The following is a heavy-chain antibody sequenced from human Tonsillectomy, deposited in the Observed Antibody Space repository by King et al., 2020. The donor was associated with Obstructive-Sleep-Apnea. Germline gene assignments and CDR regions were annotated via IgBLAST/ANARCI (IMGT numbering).Heavy chain of an antibody. Sequence: VQLVESGGGVVQPGTSLRLSCAASGFSFSTRDIHWVRQAPGKGLEWVALISWNERDKYYADTVKGRFTISRENSKNTLYLEMNGLRAEDTAAYYCAKGEWSSRSIDYWGQGTLVTVSS. CDR2: ISWNERDK. CDR3: AKGEWSSRSIDY. J-gene: IGHJ4*02. CDR1: GFSFSTRD. V-gene: IGHV3-30*18. D-gene: IGHD6-13*01.